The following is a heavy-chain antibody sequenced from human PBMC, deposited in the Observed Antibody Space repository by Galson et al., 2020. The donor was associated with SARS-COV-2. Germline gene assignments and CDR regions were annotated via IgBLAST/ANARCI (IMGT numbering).Heavy chain of an antibody. CDR2: ISHNEIT. CDR1: GGSISSYY. V-gene: IGHV4-59*01. Sequence: SQTLSLTCTISGGSISSYYWSWIRQTPGKGLEWIGHISHNEITNYHPSLKSRVTMSIDRSKNHFSLHLTSVTAADTAVYYCAREVGSTPSYGLEVWGQGTTVTGSS. J-gene: IGHJ6*02. D-gene: IGHD1-26*01. CDR3: AREVGSTPSYGLEV.